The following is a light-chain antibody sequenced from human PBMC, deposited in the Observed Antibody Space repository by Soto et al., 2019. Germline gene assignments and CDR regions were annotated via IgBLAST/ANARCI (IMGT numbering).Light chain of an antibody. CDR3: QQYGSSGT. Sequence: IVMTQSPATLSVSPGERATLSCRASQSVSNNLAWYQQKPGQAPSLLIYGVSTRATGIPARFIVSGSGTEFTLTISRLEPEDFAVDDCQQYGSSGTFGQGTKVDIK. V-gene: IGKV3-15*01. CDR2: GVS. J-gene: IGKJ1*01. CDR1: QSVSNN.